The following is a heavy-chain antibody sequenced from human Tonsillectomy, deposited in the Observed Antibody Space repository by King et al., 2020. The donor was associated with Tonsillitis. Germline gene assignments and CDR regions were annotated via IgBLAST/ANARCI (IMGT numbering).Heavy chain of an antibody. V-gene: IGHV3-15*01. D-gene: IGHD6-19*01. CDR1: GVTFSSAW. CDR2: IKSKTDGGTT. CDR3: TTEFSGWVMFDY. J-gene: IGHJ4*02. Sequence: VQLVESGGGLVKPGGSLRLSCAASGVTFSSAWVSWVRPAPGKGLVWVGRIKSKTDGGTTDYAAPVNGRFTISRDDSKNTLYLHMNSLKTEDTALYYCTTEFSGWVMFDYWGQGTLVTVSS.